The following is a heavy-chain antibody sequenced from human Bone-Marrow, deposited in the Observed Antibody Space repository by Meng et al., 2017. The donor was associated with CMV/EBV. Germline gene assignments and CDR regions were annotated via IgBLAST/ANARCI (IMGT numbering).Heavy chain of an antibody. Sequence: SETLSLTCAVYGGSFSGYYWSWIRQPPGKGLEWIGEINHSGSTNYNPSLKSRVTISVDTSKNQFSLKLSSVTAADTAVYYCARGDFYYDFWSGYYTPPLYWGQGTLVTVSS. CDR3: ARGDFYYDFWSGYYTPPLY. D-gene: IGHD3-3*01. CDR2: INHSGST. CDR1: GGSFSGYY. J-gene: IGHJ4*02. V-gene: IGHV4-34*01.